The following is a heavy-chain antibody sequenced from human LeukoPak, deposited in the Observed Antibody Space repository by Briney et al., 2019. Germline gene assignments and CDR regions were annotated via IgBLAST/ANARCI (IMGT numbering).Heavy chain of an antibody. J-gene: IGHJ4*02. CDR2: ISSSSSTI. Sequence: GGSLRLSCGVSGFTFSDYWMNWVRQAPGKGLEWVSYISSSSSTIYYADSVKGRFTISRDNAKNSLYLQMNSLRAEDTAVYYCARGSNWGGGDYWGQGTLVTVSS. V-gene: IGHV3-48*01. CDR3: ARGSNWGGGDY. D-gene: IGHD7-27*01. CDR1: GFTFSDYW.